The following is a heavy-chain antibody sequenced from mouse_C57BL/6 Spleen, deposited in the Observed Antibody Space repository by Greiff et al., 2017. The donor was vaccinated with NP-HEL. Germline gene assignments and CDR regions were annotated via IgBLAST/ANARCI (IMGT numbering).Heavy chain of an antibody. CDR3: AREPNAY. V-gene: IGHV1-26*01. J-gene: IGHJ3*01. Sequence: VQLKQSGPELVKPGASVKISCKASGYTFTDYYMNWVKQSHGKSLEWIGDINPNNGGTSYNQKFKGKATLTVDKSSSTAYMELRSLTSEDSAVYYCAREPNAYWGQGTLVTVSA. CDR2: INPNNGGT. CDR1: GYTFTDYY. D-gene: IGHD6-5*01.